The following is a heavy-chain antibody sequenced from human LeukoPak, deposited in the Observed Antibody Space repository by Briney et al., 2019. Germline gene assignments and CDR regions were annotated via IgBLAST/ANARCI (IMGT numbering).Heavy chain of an antibody. V-gene: IGHV3-30*18. Sequence: GRSLRLSCAASGFTFSSYGMHWVRQAPGKGLEWVAVISYDGSNKYYADSVKGRFTISRDNSKNTLYLQMNNLRAEDTAVYYCAKANYGDYDLIDAFDIWGQGTMVTVSS. CDR2: ISYDGSNK. D-gene: IGHD4-17*01. CDR1: GFTFSSYG. CDR3: AKANYGDYDLIDAFDI. J-gene: IGHJ3*02.